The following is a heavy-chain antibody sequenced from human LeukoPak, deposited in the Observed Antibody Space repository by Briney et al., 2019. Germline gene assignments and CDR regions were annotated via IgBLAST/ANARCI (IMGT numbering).Heavy chain of an antibody. D-gene: IGHD2-8*01. V-gene: IGHV1-69*13. CDR1: GGTFSSYA. CDR2: IIPIFGTA. J-gene: IGHJ6*02. Sequence: LVKVSCKASGGTFSSYAISWVRQAPGQGLEWMGGIIPIFGTANYAQKFQGRVTITADESTSTAYMELSSLRSEDTAVYYCARDRGYCTNGVCYGGYYYYYGMDVWGQGTTVTVSS. CDR3: ARDRGYCTNGVCYGGYYYYYGMDV.